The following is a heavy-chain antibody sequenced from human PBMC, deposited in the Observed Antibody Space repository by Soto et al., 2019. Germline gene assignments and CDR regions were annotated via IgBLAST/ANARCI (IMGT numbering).Heavy chain of an antibody. J-gene: IGHJ4*02. CDR1: GFSFGVSGVG. D-gene: IGHD5-18*01. Sequence: QITLKESGPTLVKPTQTLTLTCTFSGFSFGVSGVGVGWIRQPPGKALEWLELVFWHDDKRYNPSLRSRLTITKDAPKNQVVLTMTNMDPLDTATYFCARAYTYDFDYWGQGTLVSVSS. V-gene: IGHV2-5*01. CDR3: ARAYTYDFDY. CDR2: VFWHDDK.